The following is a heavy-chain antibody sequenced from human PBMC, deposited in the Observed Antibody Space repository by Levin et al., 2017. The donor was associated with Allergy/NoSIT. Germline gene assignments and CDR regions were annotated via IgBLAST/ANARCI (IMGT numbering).Heavy chain of an antibody. CDR1: GFTFSSYT. Sequence: GESLKISCAASGFTFSSYTMNWVRQAPGKGLEWVSSISSSSSYIYYADSVKGRFTISRDNAKNSLYLQMNSLRAEDTAVYYCARDDGYSYGSQHWGQGTLVTVSS. D-gene: IGHD5-18*01. J-gene: IGHJ4*02. CDR2: ISSSSSYI. CDR3: ARDDGYSYGSQH. V-gene: IGHV3-21*01.